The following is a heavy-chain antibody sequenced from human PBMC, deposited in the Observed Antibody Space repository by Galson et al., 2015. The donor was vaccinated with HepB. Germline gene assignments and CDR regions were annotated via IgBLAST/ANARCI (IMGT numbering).Heavy chain of an antibody. V-gene: IGHV1-18*04. CDR3: ARGRVRSATARLLWFGEAYYYYGMDV. CDR2: ISAYNGNT. J-gene: IGHJ6*02. D-gene: IGHD3-10*01. Sequence: SVKVSCKASGYTFTSYGISWVRQAPGQGLEWMGWISAYNGNTNYAQKLQGRVTMTTDTSTSTAYMELRSLRSDDTAVYYCARGRVRSATARLLWFGEAYYYYGMDVWGQGTTVTVSS. CDR1: GYTFTSYG.